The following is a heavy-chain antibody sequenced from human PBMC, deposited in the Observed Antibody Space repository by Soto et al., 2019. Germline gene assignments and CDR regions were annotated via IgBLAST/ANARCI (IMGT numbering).Heavy chain of an antibody. V-gene: IGHV1-18*01. J-gene: IGHJ6*01. CDR3: AEGEAIVADGTTVYLYNAMDV. CDR2: ISTYNGNT. Sequence: ASVKVSCKASGYTFTSYSISWVRQAPGQGLEWMGWISTYNGNTNYAQKLQGRVTVTTDTSTGTAYMELRALTSDDTAEYDCAEGEAIVADGTTVYLYNAMDVWGQGTTVTVSS. D-gene: IGHD4-17*01. CDR1: GYTFTSYS.